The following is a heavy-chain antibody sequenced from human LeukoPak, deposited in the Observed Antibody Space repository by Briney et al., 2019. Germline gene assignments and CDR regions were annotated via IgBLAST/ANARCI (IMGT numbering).Heavy chain of an antibody. D-gene: IGHD3-9*01. CDR1: GFTFSNYG. CDR3: AKSNTYFDWLSSY. J-gene: IGHJ4*02. Sequence: GGSLRLSCAASGFTFSNYGMHWVRQAPGKGLEWVAVISYDGSNEYYTDSMKGRFTISRDNSKNTLYLQMNSLRAEDTAVYYCAKSNTYFDWLSSYWGQGTLVTVSS. CDR2: ISYDGSNE. V-gene: IGHV3-30*18.